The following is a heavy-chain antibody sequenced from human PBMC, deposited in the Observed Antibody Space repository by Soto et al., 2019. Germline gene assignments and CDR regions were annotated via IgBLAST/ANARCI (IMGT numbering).Heavy chain of an antibody. CDR2: FDPQDGET. CDR3: ATDRRIVGATTWGWGWFDP. D-gene: IGHD1-26*01. V-gene: IGHV1-24*01. CDR1: GYTLTELS. J-gene: IGHJ5*02. Sequence: QVQLVQSGAEVKKPGASVKVSCKVSGYTLTELSMHWVRQAPGKGLEWMGGFDPQDGETIYAQTCKGRVTMTEDTSTDTAYMQLSSLRSEDTAVYYCATDRRIVGATTWGWGWFDPWGQGTLVTVSS.